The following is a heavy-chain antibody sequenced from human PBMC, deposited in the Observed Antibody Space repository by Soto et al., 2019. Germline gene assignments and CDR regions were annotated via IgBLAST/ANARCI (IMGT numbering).Heavy chain of an antibody. Sequence: GGSLRLSCAASGFTFSSYGMHWVRQAPGKGLEWVAVIWYDGSNKYYADSVKGRFTISRDNSKNTLQMNSLRAEDTAVYYCARDPAVGATTYFDYWGQGT. J-gene: IGHJ4*02. CDR1: GFTFSSYG. CDR3: ARDPAVGATTYFDY. CDR2: IWYDGSNK. D-gene: IGHD1-26*01. V-gene: IGHV3-33*01.